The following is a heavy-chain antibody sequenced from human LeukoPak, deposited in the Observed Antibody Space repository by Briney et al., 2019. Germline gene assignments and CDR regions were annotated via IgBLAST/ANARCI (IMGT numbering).Heavy chain of an antibody. CDR2: ISIADGRT. J-gene: IGHJ4*02. CDR1: GFILRNFG. CDR3: ATVPDTGYKY. V-gene: IGHV1-18*01. D-gene: IGHD5-12*01. Sequence: ASVKVSCKASGFILRNFGISWLRQAPGQGLEWMAWISIADGRTDYAQNFQGRVTLTTDTSTNTAYMELRSLRSDDTAVYFCATVPDTGYKYWGQGTLVTVSS.